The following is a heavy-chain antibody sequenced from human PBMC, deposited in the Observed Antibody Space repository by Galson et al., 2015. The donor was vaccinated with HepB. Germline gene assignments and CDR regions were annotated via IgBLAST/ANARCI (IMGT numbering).Heavy chain of an antibody. CDR2: ISYDGSNK. CDR1: GFTFSSYG. D-gene: IGHD2-2*01. Sequence: SLRLSCAASGFTFSSYGMHWVRQAPGKGLEWVAVISYDGSNKYYADSVKGRFTISRDNSKNTLYLQMNSLRAEDTAVYYCAKDRGDGRGSTSRTGGYYYGMDVWGQGTTVTVSS. J-gene: IGHJ6*02. CDR3: AKDRGDGRGSTSRTGGYYYGMDV. V-gene: IGHV3-30*18.